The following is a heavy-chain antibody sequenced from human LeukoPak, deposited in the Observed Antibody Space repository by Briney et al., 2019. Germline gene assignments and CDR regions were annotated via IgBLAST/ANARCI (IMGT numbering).Heavy chain of an antibody. D-gene: IGHD6-6*01. CDR3: ASEYSSSLDY. V-gene: IGHV1-2*06. CDR2: INPNSGGT. CDR1: GYTFTDYY. Sequence: ASVKISCKVSGYTFTDYYMHWVRQAPGQGLEWMGRINPNSGGTNYAQKFQGRVTMTRDTSISTAYMELSRLRSDDTAVYYCASEYSSSLDYWGQGTLVTVSS. J-gene: IGHJ4*02.